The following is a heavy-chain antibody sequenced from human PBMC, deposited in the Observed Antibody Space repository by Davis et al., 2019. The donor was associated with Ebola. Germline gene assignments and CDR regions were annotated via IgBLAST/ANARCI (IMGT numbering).Heavy chain of an antibody. CDR3: ARRISSSDAPYYFDY. D-gene: IGHD6-25*01. V-gene: IGHV5-51*01. J-gene: IGHJ4*02. CDR1: GYSFTSYW. Sequence: GGSLRLSCKGSGYSFTSYWISWVRQMPGKGLEWMGIIYPDDSKTRYSPSFQGQVTISVDKSISTAYLQWTSLKASDTATYFCARRISSSDAPYYFDYWGQGTLVTVSS. CDR2: IYPDDSKT.